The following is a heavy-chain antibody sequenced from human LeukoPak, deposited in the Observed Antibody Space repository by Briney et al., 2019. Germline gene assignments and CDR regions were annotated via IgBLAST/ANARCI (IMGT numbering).Heavy chain of an antibody. Sequence: SETLSLTCTVSGGSISSSSYYWGWIRQPPGKGLEWIGSIYYSGSTYYNPSLKSRVTISVDTSKNQFSLQLNSVTPEDTAVYYCARDIAAAGNYYYYGMDVWGQGTTVTVSS. CDR3: ARDIAAAGNYYYYGMDV. CDR1: GGSISSSSYY. V-gene: IGHV4-39*02. J-gene: IGHJ6*02. CDR2: IYYSGST. D-gene: IGHD6-13*01.